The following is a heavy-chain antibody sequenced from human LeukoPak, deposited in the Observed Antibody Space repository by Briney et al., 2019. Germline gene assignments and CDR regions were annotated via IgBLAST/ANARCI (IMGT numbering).Heavy chain of an antibody. Sequence: GASVKVSCKASGYTFTGYYMHWVRQAPGHGLEWMGWINPNSGGTNYAQKFQGRVTMTRDTSISTAYMELSRLRSDDTAVYYCARGPVLRFLEWRKNMPMGYWGQGTLVTVSS. J-gene: IGHJ4*02. CDR3: ARGPVLRFLEWRKNMPMGY. V-gene: IGHV1-2*02. CDR1: GYTFTGYY. D-gene: IGHD3-3*01. CDR2: INPNSGGT.